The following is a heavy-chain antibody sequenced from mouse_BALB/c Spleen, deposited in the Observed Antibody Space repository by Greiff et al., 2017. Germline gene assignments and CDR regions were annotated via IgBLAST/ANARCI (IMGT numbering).Heavy chain of an antibody. D-gene: IGHD2-1*01. CDR2: ISYSGST. CDR3: ARDYGNYVFAY. Sequence: DVQLQESGPGLVKPSQSLSLTCTVTGYSITSDYAWNWIRQFPGNKLEWMGYISYSGSTSYNPSLKSRISITRDTSKNQFFLQLNSVTTEDTATYYCARDYGNYVFAYWGQGTLVTVSA. CDR1: GYSITSDYA. V-gene: IGHV3-2*02. J-gene: IGHJ3*01.